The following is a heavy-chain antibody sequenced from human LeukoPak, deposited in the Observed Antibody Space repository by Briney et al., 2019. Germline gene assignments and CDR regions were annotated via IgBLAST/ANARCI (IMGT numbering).Heavy chain of an antibody. V-gene: IGHV5-51*01. CDR2: IYPGDSDT. D-gene: IGHD3-22*01. CDR1: GYSFTSYW. J-gene: IGHJ4*02. Sequence: GESLKIPCKGSGYSFTSYWIGWVRQMPGKGLEWMGIIYPGDSDTRYSPSFQGQVTISADKSITTAYLQWSSLKASDTAMYYCASAEEYYDSSGYYSYFDYWGQGTLVTVSS. CDR3: ASAEEYYDSSGYYSYFDY.